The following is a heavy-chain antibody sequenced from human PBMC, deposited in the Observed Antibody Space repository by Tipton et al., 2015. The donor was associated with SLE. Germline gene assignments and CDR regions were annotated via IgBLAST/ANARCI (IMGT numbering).Heavy chain of an antibody. Sequence: RSLRLSCAASGFTFSSYSMNWVRQAPGKGLEWVAVISYDGSNKYYADSVKGRFTISRDNSKNTLYLQMNSLRAEDTAVYYCAKAPGPYDSSGYYYSGVFPSFDYWGQGTLVTVSS. CDR3: AKAPGPYDSSGYYYSGVFPSFDY. J-gene: IGHJ4*02. CDR2: ISYDGSNK. CDR1: GFTFSSYS. V-gene: IGHV3-30*18. D-gene: IGHD3-22*01.